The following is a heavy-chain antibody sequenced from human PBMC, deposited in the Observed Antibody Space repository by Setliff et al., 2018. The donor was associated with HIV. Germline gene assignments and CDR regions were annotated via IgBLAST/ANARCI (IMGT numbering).Heavy chain of an antibody. D-gene: IGHD2-8*01. V-gene: IGHV1-69*13. Sequence: SVKVSCKASGETFSSYAINWVRQAPGQGLEWMGVIIPIFATPNYAQTFQGRLTITADQTTTTAYMKMSGLTSKATAVYFCAHMATQWDGFDIWGQGTMVTVSS. CDR3: AHMATQWDGFDI. CDR1: GETFSSYA. CDR2: IIPIFATP. J-gene: IGHJ3*02.